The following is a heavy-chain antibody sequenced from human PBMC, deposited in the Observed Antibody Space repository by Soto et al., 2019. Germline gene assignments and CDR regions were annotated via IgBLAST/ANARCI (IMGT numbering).Heavy chain of an antibody. D-gene: IGHD3-3*01. Sequence: GESLKISCKGSGYSFTSYWIGWVRQMPGKGLEWMGIIYPGDSDTRYSPSFQGQVTISADKSISTAYLQWSSLKASDTSMYYCALQEVTYFDFWSGPESNNDAFVIWGPGTMVTVSS. CDR1: GYSFTSYW. J-gene: IGHJ3*02. CDR2: IYPGDSDT. CDR3: ALQEVTYFDFWSGPESNNDAFVI. V-gene: IGHV5-51*01.